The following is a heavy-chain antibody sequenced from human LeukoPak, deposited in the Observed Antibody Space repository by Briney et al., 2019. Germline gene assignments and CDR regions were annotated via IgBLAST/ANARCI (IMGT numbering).Heavy chain of an antibody. CDR1: GYSFTSYW. Sequence: GESLKIFCKGSGYSFTSYWIGWVRQMPGKGLEWMGIIYPGDSDTRYSPSFQGQVTISADKSISTAYLQWSSLKASDTAMYYCARSVYDYVWGSYRYHNWFDPWGQGTLVTVSS. CDR2: IYPGDSDT. V-gene: IGHV5-51*01. CDR3: ARSVYDYVWGSYRYHNWFDP. J-gene: IGHJ5*02. D-gene: IGHD3-16*02.